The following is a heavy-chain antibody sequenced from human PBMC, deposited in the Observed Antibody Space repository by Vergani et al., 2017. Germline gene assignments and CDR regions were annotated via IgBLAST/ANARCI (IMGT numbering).Heavy chain of an antibody. D-gene: IGHD5-24*01. CDR3: AKDRSRDGYNYYFDY. J-gene: IGHJ4*02. CDR1: GFTFSSYW. Sequence: EVQLVESGGGLVQPGGSLRLSCAASGFTFSSYWMSWVRQAPGKGLEWVSAIRGSGGSTYYADSVKGRFTISSDNSKNTLYLQMNSLRAEDTAVYYCAKDRSRDGYNYYFDYGGQGTLVTVSS. V-gene: IGHV3-23*04. CDR2: IRGSGGST.